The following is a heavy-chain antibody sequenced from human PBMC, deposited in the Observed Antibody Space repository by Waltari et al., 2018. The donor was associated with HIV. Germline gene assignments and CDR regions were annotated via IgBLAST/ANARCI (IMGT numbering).Heavy chain of an antibody. V-gene: IGHV3-53*02. CDR1: GLTVSRNY. Sequence: EVQLVETGGGLIQPGGSLGLSCAASGLTVSRNYMKWVRQAPGKGLEWVSVLYSGGSTYYADSVKGRFTISRDNSKNTLYLQMNSLRAEDTAVYYCAKTLDTIMVFDSWGQGTLVTVSS. CDR2: LYSGGST. J-gene: IGHJ4*02. CDR3: AKTLDTIMVFDS. D-gene: IGHD5-18*01.